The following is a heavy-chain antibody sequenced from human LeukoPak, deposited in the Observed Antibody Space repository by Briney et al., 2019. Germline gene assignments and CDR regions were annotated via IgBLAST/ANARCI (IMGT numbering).Heavy chain of an antibody. J-gene: IGHJ4*02. V-gene: IGHV4-30-2*05. CDR1: GGSISSGGYS. D-gene: IGHD4-17*01. CDR3: ARVPYGDYALGY. CDR2: IYYSGST. Sequence: PSQTLSLTCAVSGGSISSGGYSWSWIRQPPGKGLEWIGYIYYSGSTYYNPSLKSRVTISVDTSKNQFSLKLSSVTAADTAVYYCARVPYGDYALGYWGQGTLVTVSS.